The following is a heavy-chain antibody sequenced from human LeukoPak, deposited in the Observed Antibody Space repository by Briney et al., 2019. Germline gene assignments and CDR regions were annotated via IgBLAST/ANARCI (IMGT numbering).Heavy chain of an antibody. J-gene: IGHJ6*03. CDR1: GGSVSSHY. V-gene: IGHV4-4*07. D-gene: IGHD1-26*01. Sequence: SETLSLTRTVSGGSVSSHYWSWIRQPVGKGLEWIGRIYNSGSVNDNPSLRSRVTMSLDTSKNQFSLRLRSMTAADTAVYYCEREGDSGTYDYAYYMDVWGKGTTVTVSS. CDR2: IYNSGSV. CDR3: EREGDSGTYDYAYYMDV.